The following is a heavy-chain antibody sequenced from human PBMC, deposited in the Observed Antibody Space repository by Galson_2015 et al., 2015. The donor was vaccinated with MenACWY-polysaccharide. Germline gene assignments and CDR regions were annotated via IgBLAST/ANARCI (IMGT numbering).Heavy chain of an antibody. J-gene: IGHJ4*02. Sequence: PALVKPTQALTLPCTFSGFPLRPSGVGVGWIRQPPGKALEWLALIYWDDDKRYSPSLKSRLTITKDTSKNQVVLTMPNMDPVDTATYYCAHVGGDTAMAHPDYWGQGTLVTVSS. CDR3: AHVGGDTAMAHPDY. CDR1: GFPLRPSGVG. V-gene: IGHV2-5*02. CDR2: IYWDDDK. D-gene: IGHD5-18*01.